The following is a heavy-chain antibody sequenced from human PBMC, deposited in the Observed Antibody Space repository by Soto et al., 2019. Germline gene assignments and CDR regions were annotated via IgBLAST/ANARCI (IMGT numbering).Heavy chain of an antibody. CDR1: CGSISSISYY. J-gene: IGHJ5*02. Sequence: SETLSLTCTVSCGSISSISYYWGWIRQPPGKGLEWIGRIYYSGSTYYNPSLKSRVTISVDTSKNQFSLKLSSVTAADTAVYYCVSSNWFDPWGQGTLVTVSS. V-gene: IGHV4-39*01. CDR2: IYYSGST. CDR3: VSSNWFDP.